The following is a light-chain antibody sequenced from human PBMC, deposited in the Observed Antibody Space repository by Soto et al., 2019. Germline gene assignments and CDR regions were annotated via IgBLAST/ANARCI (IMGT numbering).Light chain of an antibody. J-gene: IGKJ1*01. CDR2: DAS. CDR1: QSISRY. Sequence: EIVMTHSPASLCVSPMDTATLXWRASQSISRYLAWYQHKPGQAPRLLIHDASTRATGVPARFSASGSGTEFTLTISSLQSEDSAIYYCHQYNDWPRTFGQGTKVDIK. CDR3: HQYNDWPRT. V-gene: IGKV3-15*01.